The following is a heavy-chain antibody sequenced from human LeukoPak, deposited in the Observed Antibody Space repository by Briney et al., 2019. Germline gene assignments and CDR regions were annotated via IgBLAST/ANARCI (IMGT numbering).Heavy chain of an antibody. CDR1: GYTFTGYY. CDR3: ARGGDSSGWLSYYYYYGMDV. CDR2: INPNSGGT. D-gene: IGHD6-19*01. V-gene: IGHV1-2*02. Sequence: ASVKVSCKASGYTFTGYYMHWVRQAPGQGLEWMGWINPNSGGTNYAQKFQGRVTMTRDTSIGTAYMELSRLRSDDTAVYYCARGGDSSGWLSYYYYYGMDVWGQGTTVTVSS. J-gene: IGHJ6*02.